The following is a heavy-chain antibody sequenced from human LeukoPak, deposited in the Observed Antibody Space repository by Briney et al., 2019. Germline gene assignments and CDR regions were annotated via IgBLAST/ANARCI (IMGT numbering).Heavy chain of an antibody. Sequence: QPRGSLPLSCAASGFTFIDYDMHGARPVRGKGRAWVSVIGILGDTHYSRSGKGRFTIYRENAESSLYLQMNSLRAEDTAVYYCARGGIQVSGIDEFDYWGQGTLVTVSS. V-gene: IGHV3-13*01. CDR3: ARGGIQVSGIDEFDY. J-gene: IGHJ4*02. CDR2: IGILGDT. D-gene: IGHD6-19*01. CDR1: GFTFIDYD.